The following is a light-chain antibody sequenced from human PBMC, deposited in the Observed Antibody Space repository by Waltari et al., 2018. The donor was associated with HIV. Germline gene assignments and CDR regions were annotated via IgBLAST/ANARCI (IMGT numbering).Light chain of an antibody. J-gene: IGKJ2*01. Sequence: DIQMTQSPSSLSASVGDRVTITCQASHDITDSLNWFRQKPGEAPKLLIYDASSLEAGVPSRFSGSGSGTDFTFTISSLQTEDIATYYCQQYFNLPYTFGRGTKLEI. CDR1: HDITDS. V-gene: IGKV1-33*01. CDR2: DAS. CDR3: QQYFNLPYT.